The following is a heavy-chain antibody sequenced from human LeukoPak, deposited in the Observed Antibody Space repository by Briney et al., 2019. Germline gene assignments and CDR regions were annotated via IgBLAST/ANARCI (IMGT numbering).Heavy chain of an antibody. D-gene: IGHD5-12*01. V-gene: IGHV1-18*01. Sequence: ASVKVSCKASGYTFTSYGISWVRQAPGQGLEWMGWISAYNGNTNYAQELQGRVTMTTDTSTSTAYMELRSLRSDDTAVYYCARDKGRGYSGYDSPDYYYYYGMDVWGQGTTVTVSS. CDR1: GYTFTSYG. J-gene: IGHJ6*02. CDR2: ISAYNGNT. CDR3: ARDKGRGYSGYDSPDYYYYYGMDV.